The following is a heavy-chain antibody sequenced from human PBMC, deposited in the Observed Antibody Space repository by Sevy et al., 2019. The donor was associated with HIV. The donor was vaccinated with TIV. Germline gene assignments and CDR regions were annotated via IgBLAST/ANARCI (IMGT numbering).Heavy chain of an antibody. V-gene: IGHV4-39*01. CDR3: ASPRLGELSPLDY. CDR1: GGSISSSSYY. Sequence: SETLSLTCTVSGGSISSSSYYWGWIRQPPGKGLEWIGSIYYSGSTYYNPSLTSRVTISVDTSKNQFSLKLSSVTAADTAVFYCASPRLGELSPLDYWGQGTLVTVSS. J-gene: IGHJ4*02. D-gene: IGHD3-16*02. CDR2: IYYSGST.